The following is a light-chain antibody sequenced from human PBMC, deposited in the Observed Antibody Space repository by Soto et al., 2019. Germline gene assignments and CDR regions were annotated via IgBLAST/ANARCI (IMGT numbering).Light chain of an antibody. CDR3: QQYYNFPRT. Sequence: DIVMTQSPDSLTVSLGVRATINCTSSQTIFYSSNNRNYLAWYQQRPGQPPKLLIYWASTRESGVPDRFSGSGAGTDFTLTISSLQTEDVALYYCQQYYNFPRTFGQGTKVEIK. CDR2: WAS. CDR1: QTIFYSSNNRNY. J-gene: IGKJ1*01. V-gene: IGKV4-1*01.